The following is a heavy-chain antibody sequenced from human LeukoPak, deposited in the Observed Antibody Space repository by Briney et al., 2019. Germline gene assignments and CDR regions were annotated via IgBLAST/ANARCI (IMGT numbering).Heavy chain of an antibody. CDR3: ARDGGLFYYFDY. D-gene: IGHD3-10*01. CDR1: GFTFSSYA. J-gene: IGHJ4*02. V-gene: IGHV3-30*04. CDR2: ISYDGSNK. Sequence: GRSLRLSCAASGFTFSSYAMHWVRQAPGKGLEWVAVISYDGSNKYYADSVKGRFTISRDNSKNTLYLQMNSLRAEDTAVYYCARDGGLFYYFDYWGQGTLVTVSS.